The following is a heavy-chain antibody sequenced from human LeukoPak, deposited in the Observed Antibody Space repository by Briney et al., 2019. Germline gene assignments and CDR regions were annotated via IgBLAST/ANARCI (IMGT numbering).Heavy chain of an antibody. J-gene: IGHJ3*02. D-gene: IGHD5-18*01. Sequence: SETLSLTCTVSGGSISSGEYYWNWIRQPPGKGLEWIGYFSYTRSTYYNPSLKSRVSISVDTSKNQFSLRLMSVTAADTAVHYCARRGYNYGLSHAFDIWGQGTMVTVSS. CDR1: GGSISSGEYY. CDR3: ARRGYNYGLSHAFDI. V-gene: IGHV4-30-4*01. CDR2: FSYTRST.